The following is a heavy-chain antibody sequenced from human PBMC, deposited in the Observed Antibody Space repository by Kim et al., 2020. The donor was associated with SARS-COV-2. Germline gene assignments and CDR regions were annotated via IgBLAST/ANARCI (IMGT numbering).Heavy chain of an antibody. Sequence: ADAVKGRCTISRDDSKNTLHLQMNSLRAEDTAVYFCAKAASRGAYLTYCGYWGPGTLVTVSS. CDR3: AKAASRGAYLTYCGY. D-gene: IGHD1-26*01. J-gene: IGHJ4*02. V-gene: IGHV3-23*01.